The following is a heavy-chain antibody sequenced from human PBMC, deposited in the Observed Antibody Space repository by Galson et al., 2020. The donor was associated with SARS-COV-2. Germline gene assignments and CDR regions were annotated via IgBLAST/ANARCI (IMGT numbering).Heavy chain of an antibody. D-gene: IGHD2-2*01. V-gene: IGHV1-3*01. Sequence: ASVKVSCKASGYTFTSYAMHWVRQAPGQRLEWMGWINGGNGNTKYSQKFQGRVTITRDTSASTAYMELSSLRSEDTAVYYCARDGGCSSTSCPSGWGQGTLVTVSS. J-gene: IGHJ4*02. CDR1: GYTFTSYA. CDR3: ARDGGCSSTSCPSG. CDR2: INGGNGNT.